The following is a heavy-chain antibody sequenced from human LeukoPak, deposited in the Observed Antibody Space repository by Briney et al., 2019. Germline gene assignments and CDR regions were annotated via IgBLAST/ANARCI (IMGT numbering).Heavy chain of an antibody. D-gene: IGHD4-23*01. J-gene: IGHJ4*02. Sequence: ASVKVSCKAFGYTFTSYYMHWVRQAPGQGLEWMGIINPSGGSTSYAQKFQGRVTMTRDTSTSTVYMELSSLRSEDTAVYYCARDLDYGGNSDRASDYWGQGTLVTVSS. V-gene: IGHV1-46*01. CDR2: INPSGGST. CDR1: GYTFTSYY. CDR3: ARDLDYGGNSDRASDY.